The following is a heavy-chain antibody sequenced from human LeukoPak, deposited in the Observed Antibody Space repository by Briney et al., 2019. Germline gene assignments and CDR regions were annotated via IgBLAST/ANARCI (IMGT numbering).Heavy chain of an antibody. D-gene: IGHD3-16*01. J-gene: IGHJ4*02. Sequence: PGGSLRLSCAAARFTFSNYGMHWVRQAPGKGLEWVAFIRYDGTKKYYGDSVKGRFTISRDDSKNTVYLQMYSLRPEDTAVYYCAKASGSSAYGFDYWGQGMLVTVFS. CDR3: AKASGSSAYGFDY. CDR2: IRYDGTKK. CDR1: RFTFSNYG. V-gene: IGHV3-30*02.